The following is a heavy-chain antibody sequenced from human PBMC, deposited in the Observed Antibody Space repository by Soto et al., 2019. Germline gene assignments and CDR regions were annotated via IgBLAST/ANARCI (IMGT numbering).Heavy chain of an antibody. CDR3: ARERVGATSYYSYGWDV. Sequence: PGGSLRLSCAASGFTFSSYSMNWVRQAPGKGLEWVSSISSSSSYIYYADSVKGRFTISRDNAKNSLYLQMNSLRAEDTAVYYCARERVGATSYYSYGWDVWGKGTRLTVSS. CDR1: GFTFSSYS. V-gene: IGHV3-21*01. D-gene: IGHD1-26*01. CDR2: ISSSSSYI. J-gene: IGHJ6*04.